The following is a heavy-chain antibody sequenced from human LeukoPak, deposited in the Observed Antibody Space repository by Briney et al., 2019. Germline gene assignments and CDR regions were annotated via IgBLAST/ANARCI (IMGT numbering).Heavy chain of an antibody. Sequence: GGSLRLSCTASGFTVRSNNMSWVRQSPRKGLEWVSIMYSGGSTDYADSVKGRFIISRDHSKNTLYLQMNSLRAEDTAVYYCARDRYCSGGSCYGDAFDLWGQGTMVTVSS. CDR1: GFTVRSNN. V-gene: IGHV3-53*01. J-gene: IGHJ3*01. CDR3: ARDRYCSGGSCYGDAFDL. CDR2: MYSGGST. D-gene: IGHD2-15*01.